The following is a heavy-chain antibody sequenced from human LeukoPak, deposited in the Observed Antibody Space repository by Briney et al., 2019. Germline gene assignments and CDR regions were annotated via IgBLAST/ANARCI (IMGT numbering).Heavy chain of an antibody. CDR1: GFTFGSYW. CDR2: INSDGSST. V-gene: IGHV3-74*01. J-gene: IGHJ3*02. Sequence: GGSLKLSCAASGFTFGSYWMHWVRQAPGKGLVWVSRINSDGSSTSYADSVKGRFTISRDNAKNTLYLQMNSLRAEDTAVYYCAKEGGGSYIDAFDIWGQGTMVTVSS. D-gene: IGHD1-26*01. CDR3: AKEGGGSYIDAFDI.